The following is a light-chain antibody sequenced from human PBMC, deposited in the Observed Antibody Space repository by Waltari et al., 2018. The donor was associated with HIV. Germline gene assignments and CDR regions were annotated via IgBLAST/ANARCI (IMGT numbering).Light chain of an antibody. CDR3: QVWDIISAYVI. CDR2: DDS. Sequence: SSVLTQPPSVSVAPGQTVSMTCEGNNVGSKDVHWYQQKPGQAPVLVVYDDSDRPSGLPERFSGSKSGNQATLSISRVEVGDGGYYYCQVWDIISAYVIFGGGTKLTVL. V-gene: IGLV3-21*02. J-gene: IGLJ2*01. CDR1: NVGSKD.